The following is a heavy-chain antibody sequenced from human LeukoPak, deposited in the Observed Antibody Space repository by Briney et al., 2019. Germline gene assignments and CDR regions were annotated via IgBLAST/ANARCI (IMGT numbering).Heavy chain of an antibody. J-gene: IGHJ4*02. V-gene: IGHV4-59*08. D-gene: IGHD2-8*01. CDR1: GGSISSYY. CDR2: ISYRGST. Sequence: SETLSLTCTVSGGSISSYYWSWIRQPPGKGLEWIGYISYRGSTDYNPSLRGRVTISLDTSRNQFSLNLYSVTAADTAVYYCARSLAYAMGPFWGQGTLVTVSS. CDR3: ARSLAYAMGPF.